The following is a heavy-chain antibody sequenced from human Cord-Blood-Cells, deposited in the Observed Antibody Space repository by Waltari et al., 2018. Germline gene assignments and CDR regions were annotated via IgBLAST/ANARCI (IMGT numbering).Heavy chain of an antibody. CDR2: MKPKSGNT. Sequence: QVQLVQSGAEVKKPGASVKVSCKAAGYTFTSYDINWVRQATGQGLEGSGWMKPKSGNTGYAQKCQGRATSTRNTPMSMAYMELSSLGSEDTAVYYCAGGVRVQGVIIQYYFDYWGQGALVTVSS. D-gene: IGHD3-10*01. CDR1: GYTFTSYD. V-gene: IGHV1-8*03. J-gene: IGHJ4*02. CDR3: AGGVRVQGVIIQYYFDY.